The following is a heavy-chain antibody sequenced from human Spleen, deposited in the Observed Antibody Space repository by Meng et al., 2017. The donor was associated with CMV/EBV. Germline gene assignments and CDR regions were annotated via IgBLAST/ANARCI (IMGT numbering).Heavy chain of an antibody. CDR1: GGSISSYY. Sequence: SETLSLTCTVSGGSISSYYWSWIRQPPGKGLEWIGYIYYSGSTNYNPSLKSRVTISVDTSKNQFSLKLSSVTAADTAVYYCARSDFWSGYYCFDQWGQGTLVTVSS. D-gene: IGHD3-3*01. CDR3: ARSDFWSGYYCFDQ. CDR2: IYYSGST. V-gene: IGHV4-59*01. J-gene: IGHJ4*02.